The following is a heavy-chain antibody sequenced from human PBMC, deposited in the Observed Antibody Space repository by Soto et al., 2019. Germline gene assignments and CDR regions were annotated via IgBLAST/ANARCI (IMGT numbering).Heavy chain of an antibody. D-gene: IGHD3-22*01. CDR1: GYTFTSYD. V-gene: IGHV1-8*01. J-gene: IGHJ3*02. CDR2: MNPNSGNT. CDR3: ARGDYHDTTGPFSDAFDI. Sequence: EASVKVSCKASGYTFTSYDINWVRQATGQGLEWMGWMNPNSGNTGYAQKFQGRVTMTRNTSISTAYMELSSLRLEDTAMYYCARGDYHDTTGPFSDAFDIWGRGTMVTVSS.